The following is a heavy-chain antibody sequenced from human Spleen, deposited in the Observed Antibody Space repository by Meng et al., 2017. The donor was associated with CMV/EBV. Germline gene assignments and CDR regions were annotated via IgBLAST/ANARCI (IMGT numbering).Heavy chain of an antibody. V-gene: IGHV4-39*07. CDR1: GGSISSTTYY. CDR3: ARAGPGTGTTIFDY. J-gene: IGHJ4*02. CDR2: IDYTEST. D-gene: IGHD1-1*01. Sequence: SETLSLTCTVSGGSISSTTYYWGWIRQPPGKGLEWIGSIDYTESTYYNPSLKRRVTISVDMFKNQFSVRLSSVTAADTAVSYCARAGPGTGTTIFDYWGQGTLVTVSS.